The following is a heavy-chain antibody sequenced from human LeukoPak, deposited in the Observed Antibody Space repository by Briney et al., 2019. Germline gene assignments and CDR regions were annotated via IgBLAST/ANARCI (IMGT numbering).Heavy chain of an antibody. CDR2: IRQDGSQK. J-gene: IGHJ6*03. CDR3: ARSSGWYHRGPDYYYYYMDV. D-gene: IGHD6-19*01. Sequence: GGSLRLSCAASGFTFSSYWMSWVRQAPGKGLEWVATIRQDGSQKYYVDSVKGRFTISRDNAKNSLYLQMNSLRAEDTAIYYCARSSGWYHRGPDYYYYYMDVWGKGTTVTVS. CDR1: GFTFSSYW. V-gene: IGHV3-7*01.